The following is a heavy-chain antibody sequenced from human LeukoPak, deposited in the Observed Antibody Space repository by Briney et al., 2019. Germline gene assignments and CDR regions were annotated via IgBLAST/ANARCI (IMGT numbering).Heavy chain of an antibody. D-gene: IGHD5-24*01. CDR1: GGSISSLY. CDR3: GKQQEMATNRSRVDP. J-gene: IGHJ5*02. CDR2: ISYSGST. Sequence: SETLSLTCSVSGGSISSLYWLWMRQPPGKGLEWIGYISYSGSTKYNPSLKSRVTISVDTSKNHISLKVTSVTAADTAVYYCGKQQEMATNRSRVDPWGQGTLVTVSS. V-gene: IGHV4-59*08.